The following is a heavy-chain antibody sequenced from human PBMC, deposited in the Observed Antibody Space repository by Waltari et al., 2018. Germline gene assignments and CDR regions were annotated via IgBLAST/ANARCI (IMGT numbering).Heavy chain of an antibody. CDR3: ASWKGRTADHPGPDAFDI. Sequence: EVQLVESGGGLIQPGGSLRLSCAASGFTVSSNYMSWVRQAPGTGLEWVSVIYSGGSTYYADSVKGRFTISRDNSKNTLYLQMNSLRAEDTAVYYCASWKGRTADHPGPDAFDIWGQGTMVTVSS. J-gene: IGHJ3*02. V-gene: IGHV3-53*01. D-gene: IGHD1-1*01. CDR1: GFTVSSNY. CDR2: IYSGGST.